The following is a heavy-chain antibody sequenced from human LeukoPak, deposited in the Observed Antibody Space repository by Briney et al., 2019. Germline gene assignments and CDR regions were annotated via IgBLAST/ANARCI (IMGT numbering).Heavy chain of an antibody. CDR1: GRSFSGYY. Sequence: SETLSLTCAVYGRSFSGYYWSWIRQPPGKGLEWIREINHSGSTNYNPSLKSRVTISVDTSKNQFSLKLSSVTAADTAVYYCARHAYDSSGYYYHPLDYWGQGTLVTVSS. V-gene: IGHV4-34*01. CDR2: INHSGST. D-gene: IGHD3-22*01. CDR3: ARHAYDSSGYYYHPLDY. J-gene: IGHJ4*02.